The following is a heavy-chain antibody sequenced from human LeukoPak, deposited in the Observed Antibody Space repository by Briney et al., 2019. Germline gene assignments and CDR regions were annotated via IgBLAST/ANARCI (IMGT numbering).Heavy chain of an antibody. CDR3: AREPVTHFFES. D-gene: IGHD1-14*01. V-gene: IGHV6-1*01. Sequence: SHTLPLTFSCSGSGVSIKNVAWNWVRQSPSKGLEWVGSTNYSCKWYGDYAVSVRGRISINPDTSKNQFSLKLNSVAPEDTAVYYGAREPVTHFFESWGQGTLVTVSS. J-gene: IGHJ4*02. CDR1: GSGVSIKNVA. CDR2: TNYSCKWYG.